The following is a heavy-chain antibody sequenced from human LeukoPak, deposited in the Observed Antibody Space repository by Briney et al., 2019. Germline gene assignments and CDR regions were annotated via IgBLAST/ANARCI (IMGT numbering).Heavy chain of an antibody. Sequence: PGGSLRLSCAASGFTFDDYGMHWVRQAPGKGLEWVSGISWNSGSIGYADSVKGRFTISRDNAKNSLYLQMNSLRAEDTAVYSCARGADGVSSNSRGWFDPWGQGTLVTVSS. D-gene: IGHD2-15*01. CDR1: GFTFDDYG. J-gene: IGHJ5*02. V-gene: IGHV3-9*01. CDR2: ISWNSGSI. CDR3: ARGADGVSSNSRGWFDP.